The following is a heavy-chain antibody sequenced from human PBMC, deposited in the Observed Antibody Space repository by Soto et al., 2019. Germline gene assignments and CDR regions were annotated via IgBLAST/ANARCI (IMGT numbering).Heavy chain of an antibody. V-gene: IGHV3-53*05. Sequence: PGGSLRLSCAASGFTVTTSQMNWVRQAPGKGLEWVSVVYSGGSTYYAASVKGRFTISRDTSKNTLFLQMNSLRVEDTAAYYCARDRAQVFYGMDVWGQGTTVTVSS. CDR3: ARDRAQVFYGMDV. CDR2: VYSGGST. CDR1: GFTVTTSQ. J-gene: IGHJ6*02.